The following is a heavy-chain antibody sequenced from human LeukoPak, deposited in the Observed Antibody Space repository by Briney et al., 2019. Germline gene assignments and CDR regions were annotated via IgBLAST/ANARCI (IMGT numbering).Heavy chain of an antibody. D-gene: IGHD2-21*01. J-gene: IGHJ4*02. Sequence: SSAYWGWIRQPPGKGLEWVGRIKSKTDGGTTDNAAPVKGRFTISRDDSKNTLYLQMNSLKTEDTAVYYCTTGAPRLWWGQGTLVTVSS. V-gene: IGHV3-15*01. CDR2: IKSKTDGGTT. CDR1: SSAY. CDR3: TTGAPRLW.